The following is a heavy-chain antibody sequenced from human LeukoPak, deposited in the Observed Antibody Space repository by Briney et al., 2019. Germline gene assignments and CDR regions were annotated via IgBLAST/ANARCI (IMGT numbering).Heavy chain of an antibody. D-gene: IGHD6-13*01. CDR3: ISSAGYFDY. V-gene: IGHV3-74*01. CDR2: IDLDGSLT. J-gene: IGHJ4*02. Sequence: GGSLRLSCAASGLTFSNHWMHWVRQAAGKGLMWVSCIDLDGSLTNYADSVSGRFTISRDNAKNTLYLQMSSLRDEDTAMYYCISSAGYFDYWGQGSLVTVSS. CDR1: GLTFSNHW.